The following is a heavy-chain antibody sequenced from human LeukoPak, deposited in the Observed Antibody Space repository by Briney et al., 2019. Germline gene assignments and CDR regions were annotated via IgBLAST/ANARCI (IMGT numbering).Heavy chain of an antibody. CDR3: ARQLWFGDHDYFDY. Sequence: SETLSLTCAVYGGSFSGYYWSWIRQPPGKGLEWIGEINHSGSTNYNPSLKSRVTISVDTSKNQFSLKLSSVTAADTAVYYCARQLWFGDHDYFDYWGQGTLVTVSS. CDR2: INHSGST. V-gene: IGHV4-34*01. D-gene: IGHD3-10*01. CDR1: GGSFSGYY. J-gene: IGHJ4*02.